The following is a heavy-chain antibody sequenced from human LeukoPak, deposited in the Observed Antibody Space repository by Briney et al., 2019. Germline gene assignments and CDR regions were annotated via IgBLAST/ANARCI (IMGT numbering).Heavy chain of an antibody. CDR1: GYTFTGYY. Sequence: ASVKVSCKASGYTFTGYYTHWVRQAPGQGLEWIGRINPNNGGTNYAQKFQGRVTMTGDTSISTAYMELSSLRSDDTAVYYCTRESGSYHGNDYWGQGTLVTVSS. CDR2: INPNNGGT. CDR3: TRESGSYHGNDY. V-gene: IGHV1-2*06. J-gene: IGHJ4*02. D-gene: IGHD1-26*01.